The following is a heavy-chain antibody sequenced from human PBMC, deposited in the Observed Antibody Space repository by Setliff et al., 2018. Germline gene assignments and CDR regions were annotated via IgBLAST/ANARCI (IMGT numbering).Heavy chain of an antibody. V-gene: IGHV4-31*02. J-gene: IGHJ5*02. CDR2: XXXXXXX. Sequence: PSETLSLTCTVSGGSMIGGHYYWSWIRQLPXXXXXXXXXXXXXXXXXXNXXXXXXXTISVDTSKNQFSLKINSVTAADTAVYYCARGHCSSGECPNYFDPWGQGTQVTVSS. D-gene: IGHD2-15*01. CDR1: GGSMIGGHYY. CDR3: ARGHCSSGECPNYFDP.